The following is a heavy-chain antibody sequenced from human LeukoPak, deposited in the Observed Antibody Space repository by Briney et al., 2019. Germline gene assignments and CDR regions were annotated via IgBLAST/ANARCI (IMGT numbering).Heavy chain of an antibody. CDR2: ISYDGSIK. J-gene: IGHJ4*02. CDR3: ARGPGYSSGWYVLSVDY. D-gene: IGHD6-19*01. CDR1: GFTFSSYA. V-gene: IGHV3-30-3*01. Sequence: GGSLRLSCAASGFTFSSYAMSWVRQAPGKGLEWVAVISYDGSIKYYADSVKGRFTTSRDNSKNMLYLQMNSLSAEGTAVYYCARGPGYSSGWYVLSVDYWGQGTLVTVSS.